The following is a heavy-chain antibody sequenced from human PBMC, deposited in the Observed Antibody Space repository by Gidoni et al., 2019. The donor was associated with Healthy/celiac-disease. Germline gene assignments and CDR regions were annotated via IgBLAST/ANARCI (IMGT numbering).Heavy chain of an antibody. CDR1: GGSFSGYY. Sequence: QVQLQQSGAGLLKPSETLSLTCAVYGGSFSGYYWSWIRQPPGKGLEWTGEINHSGSTNYNPSLKSRVTISVDTSKNQFSLKLSSVTAADTAVYYCARLYGDYIDYWGQGTLVTVSS. J-gene: IGHJ4*02. D-gene: IGHD4-17*01. V-gene: IGHV4-34*01. CDR2: INHSGST. CDR3: ARLYGDYIDY.